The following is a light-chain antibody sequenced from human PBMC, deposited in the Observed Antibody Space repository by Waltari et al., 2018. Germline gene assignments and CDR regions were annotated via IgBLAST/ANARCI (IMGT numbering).Light chain of an antibody. CDR3: AAWDDSLSGPI. V-gene: IGLV1-47*01. CDR2: KDS. CDR1: HSNIGSNY. Sequence: QSVLTQPPSASGTPGQRVTISCSGSHSNIGSNYVYWYQQLPGTAPKLLIYKDSRMPSGGPDRCSGSKSGTSASLAISGLRSEDEADYYCAAWDDSLSGPIFATGTKVTV. J-gene: IGLJ1*01.